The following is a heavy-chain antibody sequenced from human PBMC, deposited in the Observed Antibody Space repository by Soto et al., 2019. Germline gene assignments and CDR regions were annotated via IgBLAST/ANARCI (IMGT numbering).Heavy chain of an antibody. V-gene: IGHV4-4*07. J-gene: IGHJ6*02. D-gene: IGHD3-3*01. CDR2: IYTSGST. CDR1: GGSISSYY. Sequence: SETLSLTCTVSGGSISSYYWSWIRQPAGKGLEWIGRIYTSGSTNYNPSLKSRVTMSVDTSKNQFSLKLSSVTAADTAVYYCARDLNDFWSGRIYLMDVWGQGTTVTVSS. CDR3: ARDLNDFWSGRIYLMDV.